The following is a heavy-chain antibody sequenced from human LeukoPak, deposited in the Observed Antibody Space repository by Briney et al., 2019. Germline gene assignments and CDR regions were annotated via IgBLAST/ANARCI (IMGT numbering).Heavy chain of an antibody. CDR2: INPSGGST. V-gene: IGHV1-46*01. D-gene: IGHD5-18*01. J-gene: IGHJ6*03. CDR3: ARDRPTGYSYVGYYYYYYMDV. Sequence: ASVKVSCKASGYTFTSYYMHWVRQAPGQGLEWMGIINPSGGSTSYAQKFQGRVTMTRDTSTSTVYMELSSLRSEDTAVYYCARDRPTGYSYVGYYYYYYMDVWGKGTTVTISS. CDR1: GYTFTSYY.